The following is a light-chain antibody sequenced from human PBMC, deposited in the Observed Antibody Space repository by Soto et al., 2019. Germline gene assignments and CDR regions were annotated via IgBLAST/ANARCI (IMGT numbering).Light chain of an antibody. J-gene: IGKJ5*01. CDR2: GAS. CDR3: QQYGSSPIT. Sequence: DIVMTQSPLSLPVTPVESASISCRSSQSVISTYLAWYQQKPGQAPRLLIYGASSRATGIPDRFSGSGSGTDFTLTISRLEPEDFAVYYCQQYGSSPITFGQGTRLEIK. CDR1: QSVISTY. V-gene: IGKV3-20*01.